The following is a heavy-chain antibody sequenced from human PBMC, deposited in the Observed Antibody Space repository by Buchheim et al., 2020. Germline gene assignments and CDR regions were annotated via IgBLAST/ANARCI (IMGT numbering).Heavy chain of an antibody. Sequence: EVQLLESGGGLVQPGGSLRLSCAASGFTFSSYAMSWVRQAPGKGLEWVSRINSDGSSKSYADSVKGRFTISRDNAKNTLYLKMNSLSAEDTAVYYCARVLSIAARPAALFDYWGQGTL. V-gene: IGHV3-74*02. J-gene: IGHJ4*02. CDR2: INSDGSSK. CDR3: ARVLSIAARPAALFDY. D-gene: IGHD6-6*01. CDR1: GFTFSSYA.